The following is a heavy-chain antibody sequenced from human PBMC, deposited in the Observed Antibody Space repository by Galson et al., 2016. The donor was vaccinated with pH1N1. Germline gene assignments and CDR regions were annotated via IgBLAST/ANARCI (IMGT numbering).Heavy chain of an antibody. V-gene: IGHV2-5*01. CDR3: AHCVGTRVFGVVTNFNWFDP. D-gene: IGHD3-3*01. CDR2: IYWTDDK. CDR1: GFSLRSNGVG. Sequence: PALVKPTQTLTLTCTFSGFSLRSNGVGVGWIRQPPGKALEWLVIYWTDDKRYSPSLKSRLTITKDTSKNQVVLTMTNMDPVDTATYYCAHCVGTRVFGVVTNFNWFDPWGQGTLVTVSS. J-gene: IGHJ5*02.